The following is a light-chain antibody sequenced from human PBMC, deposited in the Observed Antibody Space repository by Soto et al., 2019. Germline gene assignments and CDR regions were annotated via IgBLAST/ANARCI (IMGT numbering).Light chain of an antibody. CDR2: AAS. V-gene: IGKV1-12*01. Sequence: DIQMTQSPSSVSASVGDRVTITCRASQGISDWLAWYQQKPGKAPKLLIYAASSLQSGVTSRFSGSGSGTDFTLTINSLQPEDFATYYCQQANSFPLTFGQGTQVEIK. CDR1: QGISDW. J-gene: IGKJ2*01. CDR3: QQANSFPLT.